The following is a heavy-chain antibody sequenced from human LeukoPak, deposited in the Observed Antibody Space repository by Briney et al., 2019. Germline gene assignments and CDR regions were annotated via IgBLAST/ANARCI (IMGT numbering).Heavy chain of an antibody. J-gene: IGHJ4*02. V-gene: IGHV3-30*03. D-gene: IGHD3-10*01. CDR2: MSNDRSIE. CDR3: ARDLRYYYGSGSYYGPFEY. CDR1: GFTFSTYV. Sequence: PGRSLTLSCAASGFTFSTYVMHWVRQAPGKGLEWVALMSNDRSIEFYADSVKGRFTLSRDNSKNTLYLQMSSLRAEDTAVYFCARDLRYYYGSGSYYGPFEYWGQGTLVTVSS.